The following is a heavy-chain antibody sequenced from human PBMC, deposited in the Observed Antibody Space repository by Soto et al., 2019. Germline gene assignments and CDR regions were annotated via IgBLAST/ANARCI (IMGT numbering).Heavy chain of an antibody. CDR1: GGSFSGYY. V-gene: IGHV4-34*01. J-gene: IGHJ4*02. D-gene: IGHD3-22*01. Sequence: SETLSLTCAVYGGSFSGYYWSWIRQPPGKGLEWIGEINHSGSTNYNPSLKSRVTISVDTSKNQFSLKLSSVTAADTAVYYCARRYYYDSRWGQGTLVTVSS. CDR3: ARRYYYDSR. CDR2: INHSGST.